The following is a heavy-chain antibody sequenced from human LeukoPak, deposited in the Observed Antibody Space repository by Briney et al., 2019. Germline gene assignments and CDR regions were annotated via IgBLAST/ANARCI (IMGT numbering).Heavy chain of an antibody. CDR3: ARDYYDSSGYYYGRFDY. CDR1: GYTFTSYY. D-gene: IGHD3-22*01. J-gene: IGHJ4*02. V-gene: IGHV1-46*01. Sequence: GASVKVSCKASGYTFTSYYMHWVRQAPGQGLEWMGIINPSGGSTSYAQKFQGRVTMTRDMSTSTVYMELSSLRSEDTAVYHCARDYYDSSGYYYGRFDYWGQGTLVTVSS. CDR2: INPSGGST.